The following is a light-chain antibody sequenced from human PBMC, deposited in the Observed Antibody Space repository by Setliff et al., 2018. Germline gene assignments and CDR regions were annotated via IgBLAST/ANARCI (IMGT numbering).Light chain of an antibody. V-gene: IGLV2-8*01. CDR2: DVD. CDR1: SSDIGDYNY. Sequence: QTALSQPPSASGSPGQSVTISCTRTSSDIGDYNYVSWYQHHPGKAPKLLIYDVDKRPSGVPDRFSGSKSGNTASLTVSVLQADDEADYYCGAYAGSSKKIFGTGTKVTVL. CDR3: GAYAGSSKKI. J-gene: IGLJ1*01.